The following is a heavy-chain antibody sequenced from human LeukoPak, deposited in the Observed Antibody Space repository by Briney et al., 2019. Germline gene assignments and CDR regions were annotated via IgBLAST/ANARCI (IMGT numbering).Heavy chain of an antibody. CDR2: IYYSGST. D-gene: IGHD2-15*01. CDR3: AREIYCSGGSCYSFDY. Sequence: PSQTLSLTCTVSGGSISSGDYYWSWIRQPPGKGLEWIGYIYYSGSTYYNPSLKSRVTISVDTSKNQFSLKLSSVTAADTAVYYCAREIYCSGGSCYSFDYWGQGTLVTVSS. V-gene: IGHV4-30-4*01. J-gene: IGHJ4*02. CDR1: GGSISSGDYY.